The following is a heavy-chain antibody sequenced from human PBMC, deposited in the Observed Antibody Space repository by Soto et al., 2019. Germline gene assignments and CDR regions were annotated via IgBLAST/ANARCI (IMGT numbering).Heavy chain of an antibody. D-gene: IGHD2-2*02. Sequence: PGGSLRLSCAASGFTFSSYAMSWFRQAPGKGLEWVSAISGSGGSTYYADSVKGRFTISRDNSKNTLYLQMNSLRAEDTAVYYCAKVAANCSSTSCYTGIYYYGMDVWGQGTTVTVSS. CDR3: AKVAANCSSTSCYTGIYYYGMDV. J-gene: IGHJ6*02. V-gene: IGHV3-23*01. CDR2: ISGSGGST. CDR1: GFTFSSYA.